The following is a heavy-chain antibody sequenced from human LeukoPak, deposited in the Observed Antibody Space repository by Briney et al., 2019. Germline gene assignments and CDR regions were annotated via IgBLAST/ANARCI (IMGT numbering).Heavy chain of an antibody. D-gene: IGHD2-15*01. Sequence: SETLSLTCTVSGGSISSYYWSWIRQPPGKGLEWIGYIYYSGSTNYNPSLKSRVTISVDTSKNQFSLKLSSVTAADTAVYYCARDPGLPGCSGGSCYDRYYYYGMDVWGQGTTVTVSS. CDR2: IYYSGST. J-gene: IGHJ6*02. CDR1: GGSISSYY. V-gene: IGHV4-59*01. CDR3: ARDPGLPGCSGGSCYDRYYYYGMDV.